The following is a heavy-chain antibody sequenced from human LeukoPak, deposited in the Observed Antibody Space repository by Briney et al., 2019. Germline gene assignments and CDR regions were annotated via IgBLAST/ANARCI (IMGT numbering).Heavy chain of an antibody. V-gene: IGHV3-48*02. J-gene: IGHJ3*02. Sequence: RGSLRLSCAASGFTFSSYRMNWVRQAPGKGLEWVSYISSSSSTIYYADSVKGRFTISRDNAKNSLYLQMNSLRDEDTAVYYCANYGPKPSSVDIWGQGTMVTVSS. CDR1: GFTFSSYR. D-gene: IGHD4-17*01. CDR3: ANYGPKPSSVDI. CDR2: ISSSSSTI.